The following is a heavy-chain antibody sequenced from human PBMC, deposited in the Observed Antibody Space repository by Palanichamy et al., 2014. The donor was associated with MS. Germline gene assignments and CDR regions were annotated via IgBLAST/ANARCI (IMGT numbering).Heavy chain of an antibody. V-gene: IGHV4-34*01. CDR3: ARVSQQVPYYYYYMDV. CDR1: VGPSVITT. J-gene: IGHJ6*03. Sequence: QVQLQHGAQDCGSLRRPCPSPALSMVGPSVITTGAGSASPRKGLEWIGEINHSGSTNYNPSLKSRVTISVDTSKNQFSLRLSSVTAADTAVYYCARVSQQVPYYYYYMDVWGKGTTVTVSS. CDR2: INHSGST. D-gene: IGHD6-13*01.